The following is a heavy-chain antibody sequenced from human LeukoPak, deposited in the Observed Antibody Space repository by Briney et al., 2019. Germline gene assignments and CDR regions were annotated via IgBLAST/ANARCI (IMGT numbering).Heavy chain of an antibody. Sequence: SETLSPTCTVSGYSISSGYYWGWIWQPPGKGLEWIGSIYHSGSTYYNPSLKSRVTISVDTSKNQFSLKLSSVTAADTAVYYCARAGRYYYYMDVWGKGTTVTVSS. V-gene: IGHV4-38-2*02. J-gene: IGHJ6*03. CDR1: GYSISSGYY. CDR3: ARAGRYYYYMDV. CDR2: IYHSGST.